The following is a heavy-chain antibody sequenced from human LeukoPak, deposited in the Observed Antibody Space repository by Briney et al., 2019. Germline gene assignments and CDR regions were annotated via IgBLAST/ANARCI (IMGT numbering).Heavy chain of an antibody. CDR2: IYYSGST. D-gene: IGHD3-9*01. CDR3: ARSGTYYDILTGYRPLQHFDY. CDR1: NDSISSNSYH. V-gene: IGHV4-39*01. J-gene: IGHJ4*02. Sequence: SETLSLTCTVSNDSISSNSYHWGWIRQPPGKGLEWIGTIYYSGSTYHNPSLKSRATISVATSKNQFSLKLSSVTAADTAVYYCARSGTYYDILTGYRPLQHFDYWGQGTLVTVSS.